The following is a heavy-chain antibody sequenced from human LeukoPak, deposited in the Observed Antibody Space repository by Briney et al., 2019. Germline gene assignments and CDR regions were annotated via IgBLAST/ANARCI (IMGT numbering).Heavy chain of an antibody. V-gene: IGHV1-18*01. J-gene: IGHJ4*02. D-gene: IGHD3-10*01. CDR1: GYTFTSYG. CDR2: ISAYNGNT. Sequence: GASVKVSCKASGYTFTSYGISWVRQAPGQGLEWMGWISAYNGNTNYAQKLQGRVTMTTDTSTSTAYMELRSLRSDDTAVYYCARVVDGSGSYYFDYWGQGTLVTVSS. CDR3: ARVVDGSGSYYFDY.